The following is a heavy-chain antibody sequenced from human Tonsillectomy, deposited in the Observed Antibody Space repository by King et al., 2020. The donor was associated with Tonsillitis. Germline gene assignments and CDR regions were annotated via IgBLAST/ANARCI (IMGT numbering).Heavy chain of an antibody. J-gene: IGHJ6*02. CDR1: GFTFSSYS. Sequence: EVQLVESGGGLVQPGGSLRLSCAASGFTFSSYSMNWVRQAPGKGLEWVSYISSSRSTIYYADSVKGRFTISRDNAKNSVYLQMNSLRAEDTAVYYCARDNSYGDFYYYYGMDVWGQGTTVTVSS. CDR2: ISSSRSTI. CDR3: ARDNSYGDFYYYYGMDV. V-gene: IGHV3-48*04. D-gene: IGHD4/OR15-4a*01.